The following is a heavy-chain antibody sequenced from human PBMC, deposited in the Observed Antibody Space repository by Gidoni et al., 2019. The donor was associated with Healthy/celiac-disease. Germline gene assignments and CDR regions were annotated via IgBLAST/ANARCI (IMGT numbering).Heavy chain of an antibody. D-gene: IGHD4-17*01. V-gene: IGHV1-46*03. CDR2: LNPRGGST. CDR1: GYTFTSYY. Sequence: QVQLVQSGAEVKKPGASVKVSCKASGYTFTSYYMHWVRQAPGQGLEWMGILNPRGGSTSYEQKFQGRVTMTRDTSTSTVYMELSSLRSEDTAVYYCARADYDKTFDYWGQGTLVTVSS. J-gene: IGHJ4*02. CDR3: ARADYDKTFDY.